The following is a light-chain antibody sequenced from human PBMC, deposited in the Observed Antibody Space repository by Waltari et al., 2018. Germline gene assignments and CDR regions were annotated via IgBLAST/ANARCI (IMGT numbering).Light chain of an antibody. Sequence: EIVFTQSPGTLSLSLGERATVPCRASQSVSRALAWYQQKPGQAPRLLIYGASTRATGIPDRFSGSGSGTDFSLTISRLEHDDFAVYYCQHYLRLPVTFGQGTTVEI. J-gene: IGKJ1*01. CDR1: QSVSRA. V-gene: IGKV3-20*01. CDR2: GAS. CDR3: QHYLRLPVT.